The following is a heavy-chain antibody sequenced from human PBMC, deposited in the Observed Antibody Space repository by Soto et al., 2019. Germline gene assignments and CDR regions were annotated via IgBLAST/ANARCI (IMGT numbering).Heavy chain of an antibody. D-gene: IGHD3-3*01. Sequence: EVQLVESGGGLVQPGGSLRLSCAASGFTVSSKYMNWVRQAPGKGLEWVAVINSGGGTYYADSVKGRFTISRDNSKNTLYFQMNSMRAEDTAVYYCARAIRYDFWSGYPFDYWGQGTLVTVSS. CDR1: GFTVSSKY. J-gene: IGHJ4*02. CDR2: INSGGGT. V-gene: IGHV3-66*01. CDR3: ARAIRYDFWSGYPFDY.